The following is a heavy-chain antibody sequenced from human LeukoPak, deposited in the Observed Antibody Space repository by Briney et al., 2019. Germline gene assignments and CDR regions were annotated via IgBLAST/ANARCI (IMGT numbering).Heavy chain of an antibody. V-gene: IGHV4-59*01. J-gene: IGHJ3*02. D-gene: IGHD3-22*01. Sequence: SETLSLTCTVSGGSISSYYWSWIRQPPGKGLEWIGYIYYSGSTNYNPSLKSRVTISVDTSKNQFSLKLSSVTAADTAAYYCARLIYYYDSSGYYYGNAFDIWGQGTMVTVSS. CDR2: IYYSGST. CDR1: GGSISSYY. CDR3: ARLIYYYDSSGYYYGNAFDI.